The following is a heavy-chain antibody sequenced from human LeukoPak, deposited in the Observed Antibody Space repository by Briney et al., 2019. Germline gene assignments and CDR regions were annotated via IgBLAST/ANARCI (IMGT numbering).Heavy chain of an antibody. CDR1: GFTFSDYN. J-gene: IGHJ6*02. V-gene: IGHV3-21*03. Sequence: GGSLRLSCAASGFTFSDYNMNWVRQAPGKGLEWVSSVSSSSSSYIYSADSVKGRFTISRDNAKNSVSLQMNSLRTEDTAVYYCARDLVRGHYYQYYGMDVWGQGTTVTVSS. D-gene: IGHD3-10*01. CDR3: ARDLVRGHYYQYYGMDV. CDR2: VSSSSSSYI.